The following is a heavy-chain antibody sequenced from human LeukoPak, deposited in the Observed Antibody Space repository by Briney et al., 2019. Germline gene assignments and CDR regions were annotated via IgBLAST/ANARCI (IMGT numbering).Heavy chain of an antibody. D-gene: IGHD3-22*01. V-gene: IGHV3-7*01. CDR1: GFSISNYW. CDR2: VMKDGIDK. Sequence: GGSLRLSCVASGFSISNYWMGWARQAPGKGLEWVANVMKDGIDKYYVPSVRGRFSVSRDNGKNSLSLQMNSLTVDDTARYYCVRDLSSGWAYWGQGTVVTVSS. CDR3: VRDLSSGWAY. J-gene: IGHJ4*01.